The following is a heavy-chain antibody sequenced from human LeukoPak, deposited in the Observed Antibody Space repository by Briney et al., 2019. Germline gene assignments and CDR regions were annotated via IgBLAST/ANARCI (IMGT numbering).Heavy chain of an antibody. CDR2: ISSSGSTI. D-gene: IGHD5-18*01. V-gene: IGHV3-48*03. CDR3: ARDPALWGYLEEN. CDR1: GFTFSSYE. Sequence: GGSLRLSCAASGFTFSSYEMNWVRQAPGKGLEWVSYISSSGSTIYYADSVKGRFTISRDNAKNSLYLQMNSLRAEDTAVYYCARDPALWGYLEENWGQGTLVTVSS. J-gene: IGHJ4*02.